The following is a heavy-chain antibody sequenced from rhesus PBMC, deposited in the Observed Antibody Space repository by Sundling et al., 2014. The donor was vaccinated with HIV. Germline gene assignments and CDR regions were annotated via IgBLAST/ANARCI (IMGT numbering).Heavy chain of an antibody. CDR3: VKDLQGYSGYSWAY. CDR2: ISNDGGGT. CDR1: GFTFSSYG. V-gene: IGHV3S42*01. D-gene: IGHD5-30*01. Sequence: EVQLVESGGGLVQPGRSLRLSCAASGFTFSSYGMYWVRQAPGKGLEWISAISNDGGGTYYADSVKGRFTISRDNSKNTLSLQMNSLRPEDTAVYYCVKDLQGYSGYSWAYWGQGVLVTVSS. J-gene: IGHJ4*01.